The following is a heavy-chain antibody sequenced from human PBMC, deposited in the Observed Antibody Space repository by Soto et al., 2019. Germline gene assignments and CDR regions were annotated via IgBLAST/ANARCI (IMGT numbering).Heavy chain of an antibody. J-gene: IGHJ6*02. CDR3: ARETLKGYDFWRIYYYYYGMDV. Sequence: ASVKVSCKASGYTFTSDGISWVRQAPGQGLEWMGWISAYNGNTNYAQKLQGRVTMTTDTSTSTAYMELRSLRSDDTAVYYCARETLKGYDFWRIYYYYYGMDVWGQGTTVTVSS. CDR2: ISAYNGNT. D-gene: IGHD3-3*01. V-gene: IGHV1-18*01. CDR1: GYTFTSDG.